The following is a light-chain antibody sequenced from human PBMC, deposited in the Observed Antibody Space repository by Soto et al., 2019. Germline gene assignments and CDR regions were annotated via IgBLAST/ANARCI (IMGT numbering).Light chain of an antibody. J-gene: IGKJ5*01. CDR3: QQYKNWHPIT. V-gene: IGKV3-15*01. CDR2: GAS. Sequence: EIMMTHSPSTLSLSLGRTATLSCRASQSVSSSLALYQQKPGQAPRLLVYGASTRATGTPASFSGSGSATEFTLTISSLKSADFAVYYCQQYKNWHPITFGQGTRLEIK. CDR1: QSVSSS.